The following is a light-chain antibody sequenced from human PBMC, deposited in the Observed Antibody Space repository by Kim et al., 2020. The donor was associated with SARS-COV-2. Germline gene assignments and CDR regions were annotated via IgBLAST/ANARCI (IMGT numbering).Light chain of an antibody. CDR2: EDN. Sequence: GKTVTISCTGSSGSIASNDVQWYQQRPGSTPTTVIYEDNTRPSGVPDRFSGSIDSSTNAASLTISGLKTEDEADYCCQSYDSSNQVFGGGTQLTVL. J-gene: IGLJ3*02. V-gene: IGLV6-57*02. CDR3: QSYDSSNQV. CDR1: SGSIASND.